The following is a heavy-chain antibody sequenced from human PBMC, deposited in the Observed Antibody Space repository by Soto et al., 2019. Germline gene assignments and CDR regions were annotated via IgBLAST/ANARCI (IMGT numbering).Heavy chain of an antibody. Sequence: QVQLVQSGAEVKKPGASVKVSCKASGYSFTGYNIHWVRQAPGQGLEWIAWINPDAGGTNYAQKVQGGVTLTTDTSSSTGYMEVGSMRSVDAAMYYCEGEYSSAWFAFWGRGTLVTVSS. CDR1: GYSFTGYN. CDR3: EGEYSSAWFAF. CDR2: INPDAGGT. D-gene: IGHD6-19*01. V-gene: IGHV1-2*02. J-gene: IGHJ4*02.